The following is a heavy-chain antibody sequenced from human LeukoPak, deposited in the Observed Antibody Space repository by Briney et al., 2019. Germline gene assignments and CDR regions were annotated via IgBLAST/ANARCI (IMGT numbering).Heavy chain of an antibody. D-gene: IGHD5-24*01. Sequence: ASVKVSCKASGYTFTSYDINWVRQATGQGLEWMGWMNPNSGNTGYAQKFQGRVTMTRNTSISTAYMELSSLRSEDTAVYYCARADGYNSYYYYGMDVWGQGTTVTVSS. CDR2: MNPNSGNT. CDR1: GYTFTSYD. V-gene: IGHV1-8*01. J-gene: IGHJ6*02. CDR3: ARADGYNSYYYYGMDV.